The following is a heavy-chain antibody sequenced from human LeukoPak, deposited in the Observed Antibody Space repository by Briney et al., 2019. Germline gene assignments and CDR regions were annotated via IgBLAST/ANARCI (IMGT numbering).Heavy chain of an antibody. Sequence: GGSLRLSCAASGFTFSSYAMSWVRQAPVKGLEWVSAISGSGGSTYYADSVKGRFTISRDNSKNTLYLQMNSLRAEDTAVYYCARYPYDFWSGYYLNYWGQGTLVTVSS. D-gene: IGHD3-3*01. V-gene: IGHV3-23*01. J-gene: IGHJ4*02. CDR1: GFTFSSYA. CDR2: ISGSGGST. CDR3: ARYPYDFWSGYYLNY.